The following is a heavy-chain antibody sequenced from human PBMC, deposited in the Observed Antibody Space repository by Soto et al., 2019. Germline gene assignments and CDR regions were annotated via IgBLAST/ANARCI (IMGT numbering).Heavy chain of an antibody. Sequence: PLVSLRLSCXASGFTFSSYSMNWVRHAPGKGLEWVSFISGSSSTIYYADSVKGRFTISRDNAKNLLYLQMNSLRDEDTAVYYCARDRGYSGWYYGMEVWGQGTTVTVSS. J-gene: IGHJ6*02. D-gene: IGHD5-12*01. V-gene: IGHV3-48*02. CDR2: ISGSSSTI. CDR3: ARDRGYSGWYYGMEV. CDR1: GFTFSSYS.